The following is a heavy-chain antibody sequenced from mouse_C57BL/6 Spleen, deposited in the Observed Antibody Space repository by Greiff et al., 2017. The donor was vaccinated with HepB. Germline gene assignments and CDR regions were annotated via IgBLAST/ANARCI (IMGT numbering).Heavy chain of an antibody. CDR3: ARDYGNFPAWFAY. CDR2: IYPGDGDT. Sequence: VQLQQSGAELVKPGASVKISCKASGYAFSSYWMNWEKQRPGKGLEWIGQIYPGDGDTNYNGKFKGKATLTADKSSSTAYMQLSSLTSEDSAVYFCARDYGNFPAWFAYWGQGTLVTVSA. J-gene: IGHJ3*01. CDR1: GYAFSSYW. V-gene: IGHV1-80*01. D-gene: IGHD2-1*01.